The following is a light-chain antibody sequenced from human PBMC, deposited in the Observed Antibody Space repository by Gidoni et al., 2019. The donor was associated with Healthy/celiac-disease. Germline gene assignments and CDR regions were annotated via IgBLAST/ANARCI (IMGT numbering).Light chain of an antibody. CDR1: QSVSSSY. CDR3: QQYASSPPT. Sequence: EIVLTQSPGTLSLSPGESATLSCSASQSVSSSYLAWYPQNPGQAPRLLIYGASSRATGIPDRFSGSGSGTDFTLTISRLEPEDFAVYYCQQYASSPPTFGGGTKVEIK. CDR2: GAS. J-gene: IGKJ4*01. V-gene: IGKV3-20*01.